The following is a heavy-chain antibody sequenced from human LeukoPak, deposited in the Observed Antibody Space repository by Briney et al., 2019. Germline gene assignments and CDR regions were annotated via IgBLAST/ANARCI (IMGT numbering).Heavy chain of an antibody. CDR3: ASLTTADAFDI. D-gene: IGHD3-22*01. V-gene: IGHV4-59*01. CDR1: GGSISSYY. CDR2: IYDSGST. Sequence: SETLSLTCTVSGGSISSYYWSWIRQPPGKGLEWIGYIYDSGSTNYNPSLKSRVTISVDTSKNQFSLKLSSVTAADTAVFYCASLTTADAFDIWGQGTMATVSS. J-gene: IGHJ3*02.